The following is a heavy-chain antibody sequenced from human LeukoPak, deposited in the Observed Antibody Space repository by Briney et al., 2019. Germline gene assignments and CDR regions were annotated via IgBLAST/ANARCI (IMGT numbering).Heavy chain of an antibody. V-gene: IGHV3-66*02. CDR1: GFTVSSNY. CDR3: ARLYGDYGTYYYYGMDV. D-gene: IGHD4-17*01. J-gene: IGHJ6*02. Sequence: PGGSLRLSCAASGFTVSSNYMSWVRQAPGKGLEWVSVIYSGGSTYYAGSVKGRFTISRDNSKNTLYLQMNSLRAEDTAVYYCARLYGDYGTYYYYGMDVWGQGTTVTVSS. CDR2: IYSGGST.